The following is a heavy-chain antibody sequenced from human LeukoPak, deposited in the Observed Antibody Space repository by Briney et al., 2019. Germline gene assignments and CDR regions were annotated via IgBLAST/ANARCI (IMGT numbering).Heavy chain of an antibody. CDR3: AKYIRTRYGMDV. D-gene: IGHD3-10*01. CDR2: ISGRGGRT. Sequence: GGSLRLSCAASGFTFSSYAMSWVGQAPGKGLEWVSAISGRGGRTYYADSVKGRFTISRDNSKNTLYLQMNSLRAEDTAVYNCAKYIRTRYGMDVWGQGTTVTVSS. J-gene: IGHJ6*02. CDR1: GFTFSSYA. V-gene: IGHV3-23*01.